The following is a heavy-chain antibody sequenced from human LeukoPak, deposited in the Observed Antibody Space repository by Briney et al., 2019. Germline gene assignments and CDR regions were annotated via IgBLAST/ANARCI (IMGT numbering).Heavy chain of an antibody. CDR1: GFAFSNYA. CDR3: ARPRGYSGYDGDY. D-gene: IGHD5-12*01. Sequence: GGSLRLSCAASGFAFSNYAMHWVRQAPGKGLEWVSSISYGGTNRFYAGSVKGRFTISRDDSKNTLYLLMNSLRTEDTAMYYCARPRGYSGYDGDYWGQGTLVTVSS. CDR2: ISYGGTNR. V-gene: IGHV3-30*03. J-gene: IGHJ4*02.